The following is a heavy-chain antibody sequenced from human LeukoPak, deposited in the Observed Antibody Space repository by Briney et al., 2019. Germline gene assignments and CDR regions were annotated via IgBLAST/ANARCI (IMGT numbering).Heavy chain of an antibody. V-gene: IGHV4-4*09. Sequence: PSETLSLTCAVSGGSIRDYQWSWIRQPPGKGLEWIGHINTNGRTDYNPSLRSRLTFSVDTSRDQFSLKLSSVTAADTAMYYCATSCDYKVALFDLWGQGTLVTVSP. CDR1: GGSIRDYQ. J-gene: IGHJ4*02. CDR3: ATSCDYKVALFDL. D-gene: IGHD3-10*01. CDR2: INTNGRT.